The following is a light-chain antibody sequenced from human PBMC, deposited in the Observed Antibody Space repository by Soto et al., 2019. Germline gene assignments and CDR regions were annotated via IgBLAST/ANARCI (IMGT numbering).Light chain of an antibody. CDR2: AAS. CDR3: LLDYNFPWT. CDR1: QGIGND. J-gene: IGKJ1*01. Sequence: AIQMTQSPSSLSASLGDRVTITFRASQGIGNDLGWYQQKPGNAPRLLIYAASTLQSGVPSRLTGSGSGTDFTLTISSLQPEDFATYYCLLDYNFPWTLGQGTRVEIK. V-gene: IGKV1-6*01.